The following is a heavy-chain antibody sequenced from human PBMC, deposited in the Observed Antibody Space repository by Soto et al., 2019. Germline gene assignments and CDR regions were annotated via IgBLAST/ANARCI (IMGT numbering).Heavy chain of an antibody. J-gene: IGHJ4*02. CDR1: GGSISSGDYS. Sequence: SETLSLTCAVSGGSISSGDYSWSWIRQPPGKGLEWIGYIYLIGSTYYSPSLKSRVTISVDTSKNQFSLKLSSVTAADTAVYYCARLGDYWGQGTLVTVSS. CDR3: ARLGDY. CDR2: IYLIGST. V-gene: IGHV4-30-2*03.